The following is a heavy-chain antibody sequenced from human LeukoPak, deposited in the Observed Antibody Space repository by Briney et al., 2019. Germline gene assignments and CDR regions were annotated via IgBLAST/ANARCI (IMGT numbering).Heavy chain of an antibody. CDR2: IYYSGST. D-gene: IGHD6-19*01. CDR3: ARSTPWFSKSSGWYDY. CDR1: GGSISSYY. Sequence: SETLSLTCTVSGGSISSYYWSWIRQPPGEGLEWIGYIYYSGSTNYNPSLKSRVTISVDTSKNQFSLKPSSVTAADTAVYYCARSTPWFSKSSGWYDYWGQGTLVTVSS. V-gene: IGHV4-59*01. J-gene: IGHJ4*02.